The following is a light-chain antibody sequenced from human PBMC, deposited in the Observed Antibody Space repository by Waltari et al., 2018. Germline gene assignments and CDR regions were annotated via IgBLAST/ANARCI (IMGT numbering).Light chain of an antibody. CDR1: TLPKKY. CDR2: EDS. Sequence: SYELTQPPSVSVSPGQTARITCSGDTLPKKYAYWYRQKSGQAPVLVIYEDSKRPSGIPERFSGSSSGTMATLTISGAQVEDEADYYCYSTDSSGNHRRFGGGTKLTVL. J-gene: IGLJ2*01. CDR3: YSTDSSGNHRR. V-gene: IGLV3-10*01.